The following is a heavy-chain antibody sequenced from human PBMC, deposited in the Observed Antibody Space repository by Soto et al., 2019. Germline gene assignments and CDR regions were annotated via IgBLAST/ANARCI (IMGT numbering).Heavy chain of an antibody. CDR2: LSWNSGGV. V-gene: IGHV3-9*01. Sequence: DVQLVESGGGSVQPGRSLTLSCAASGFTFDGYAMHWVRQAPGKGLEWVSGLSWNSGGVDYADSVKGRFTISRDNAKNSLYLQMNSLRPDDTAVYYCAKLRYTSGSGNFDYWGRGTLVTVSS. CDR3: AKLRYTSGSGNFDY. CDR1: GFTFDGYA. D-gene: IGHD6-25*01. J-gene: IGHJ4*02.